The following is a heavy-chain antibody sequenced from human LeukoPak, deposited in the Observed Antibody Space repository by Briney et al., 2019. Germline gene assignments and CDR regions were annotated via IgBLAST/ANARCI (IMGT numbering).Heavy chain of an antibody. V-gene: IGHV5-10-1*01. CDR2: IDPSDFYT. D-gene: IGHD2-2*01. Sequence: GESLRISCKGSGYSFTSYWISWVRQMPGKGLEWMGRIDPSDFYTNYSPSFQGHVTISVDKSVSTAYLQWSSLEASDTAMYYCARYKGYCSSSTCYESYNYWGQGTLVTVSS. CDR3: ARYKGYCSSSTCYESYNY. CDR1: GYSFTSYW. J-gene: IGHJ4*02.